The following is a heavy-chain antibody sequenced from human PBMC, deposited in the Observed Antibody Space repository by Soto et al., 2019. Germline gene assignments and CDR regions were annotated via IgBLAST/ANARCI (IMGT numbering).Heavy chain of an antibody. J-gene: IGHJ6*02. CDR3: ARQGFGHLHGLVDV. D-gene: IGHD3-10*01. V-gene: IGHV4-59*08. CDR2: IHHGGST. Sequence: QVQLQESGPGLVKPLETLSLTCSVSGGSITSHYCSWFRQSPGKGLEWIGYIHHGGSTSYNPSLKSRVTMSVATSKTQFSLKVSSVTAADTALYYCARQGFGHLHGLVDVWGPGTTVTVSS. CDR1: GGSITSHY.